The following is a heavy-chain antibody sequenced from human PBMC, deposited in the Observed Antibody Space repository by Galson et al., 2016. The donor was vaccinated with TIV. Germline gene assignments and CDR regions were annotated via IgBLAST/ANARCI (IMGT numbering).Heavy chain of an antibody. Sequence: SLRLSCAASGLTFSSYSMHWVRQAPGKGLEWVTFIRYDGSYKESADSVKGRFTISRDNSNNTLFLQMNSLRDEDTAIYYCVKDRSWDLSTDAFDIWGQGTKVTVSS. D-gene: IGHD1-26*01. CDR2: IRYDGSYK. J-gene: IGHJ3*02. CDR3: VKDRSWDLSTDAFDI. CDR1: GLTFSSYS. V-gene: IGHV3-30*02.